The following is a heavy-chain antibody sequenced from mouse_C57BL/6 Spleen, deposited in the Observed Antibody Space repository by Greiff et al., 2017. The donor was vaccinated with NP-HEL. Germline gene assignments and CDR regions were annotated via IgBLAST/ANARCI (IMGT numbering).Heavy chain of an antibody. CDR3: ASYYGSGGFDY. J-gene: IGHJ2*01. V-gene: IGHV14-2*01. CDR1: GFNITDYY. D-gene: IGHD1-1*01. CDR2: IDPEDGET. Sequence: EVQVVESGAELVKPGASVKLSCTASGFNITDYYMHWVKQRTEQGLEWIGRIDPEDGETKYAPKFQGKATITADTSSNTAYLQLSSLTSEDTAVYYCASYYGSGGFDYWGQGTTLTVSS.